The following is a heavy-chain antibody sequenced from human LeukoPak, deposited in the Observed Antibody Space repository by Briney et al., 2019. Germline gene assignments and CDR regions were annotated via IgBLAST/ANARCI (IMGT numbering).Heavy chain of an antibody. D-gene: IGHD5-24*01. V-gene: IGHV1-69*05. CDR1: RGTFSSYA. Sequence: SVTVSCKASRGTFSSYAISWVRQAPGQGLAWMGGIIPVFATANYAQKFQGRVTITTDESTSTAYMELSSLRSEDTAVYYCARFRDGRYYYMDVWGKGTTVTVSS. CDR3: ARFRDGRYYYMDV. J-gene: IGHJ6*03. CDR2: IIPVFATA.